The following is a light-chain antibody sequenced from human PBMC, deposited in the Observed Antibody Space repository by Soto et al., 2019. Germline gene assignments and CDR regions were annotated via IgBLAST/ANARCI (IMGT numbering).Light chain of an antibody. CDR3: SSYTAGGTI. CDR1: SSDVGSYNL. CDR2: EDS. V-gene: IGLV2-14*02. Sequence: QSALTQPASVSGSPGQSITISCTGTSSDVGSYNLVSWYQQYPGTAPKLMIYEDSKRPSGVSNRFSGSKSGNTASLTISGLQAEDEADYYCSSYTAGGTIFGTGTKLTVL. J-gene: IGLJ1*01.